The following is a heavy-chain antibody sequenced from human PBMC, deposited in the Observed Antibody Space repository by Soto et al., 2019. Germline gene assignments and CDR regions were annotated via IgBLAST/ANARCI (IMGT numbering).Heavy chain of an antibody. J-gene: IGHJ6*04. Sequence: EVQLVESGGRLVQPWGSLRLSCAASGFTVSSKYMSLVRQAPGKGLERVSLINRGGRISYADSVKGRFTISRDNSENTLYLQMSTLGVEDTAVYYCTSDDVHCSGGTCYVIPMDVWGKGTTVTVSA. V-gene: IGHV3-66*01. D-gene: IGHD2-15*01. CDR2: INRGGRI. CDR3: TSDDVHCSGGTCYVIPMDV. CDR1: GFTVSSKY.